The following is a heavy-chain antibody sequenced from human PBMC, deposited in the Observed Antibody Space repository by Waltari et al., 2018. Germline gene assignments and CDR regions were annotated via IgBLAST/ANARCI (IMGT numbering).Heavy chain of an antibody. CDR1: GFNFGDHV. Sequence: EVQLVESGGGLVQPGRSLRLSCVASGFNFGDHVMHWVRQAPGNGLEWGSGISWNNDNIAYADSVRGRFTISRDNAKNSLYLQMNSLRTEDTALYYCAKDMGAARHYNFEDWGQGTLVTVSS. CDR2: ISWNNDNI. D-gene: IGHD6-6*01. J-gene: IGHJ4*02. V-gene: IGHV3-9*01. CDR3: AKDMGAARHYNFED.